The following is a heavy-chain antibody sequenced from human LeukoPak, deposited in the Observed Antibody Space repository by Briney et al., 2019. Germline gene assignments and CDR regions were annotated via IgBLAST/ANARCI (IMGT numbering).Heavy chain of an antibody. Sequence: GGSLRLSCAASGFTSSSSAMHWVRPAPGKGLEWVAIISYDGSNKYCADSVKGRFTISRDNSRNTLYLQTNSLRAEDTAVYYCARDLPGIAVAGTWFDPWGQGTLVTVSS. J-gene: IGHJ5*02. D-gene: IGHD6-19*01. CDR1: GFTSSSSA. CDR2: ISYDGSNK. V-gene: IGHV3-30-3*01. CDR3: ARDLPGIAVAGTWFDP.